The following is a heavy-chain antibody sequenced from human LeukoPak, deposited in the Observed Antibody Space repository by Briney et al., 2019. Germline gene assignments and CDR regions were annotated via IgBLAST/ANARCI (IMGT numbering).Heavy chain of an antibody. CDR2: INSDGSST. Sequence: GGSLRLSCAASGFTFSSYWMHWVRQAPGKGLVWVSRINSDGSSTSYADSVKGRFTISRDNAKNTLYLQMNSLRAEDTAVYYCAIGIAVAGTYFDYWGQGTLVTVSS. V-gene: IGHV3-74*01. D-gene: IGHD6-19*01. CDR1: GFTFSSYW. J-gene: IGHJ4*02. CDR3: AIGIAVAGTYFDY.